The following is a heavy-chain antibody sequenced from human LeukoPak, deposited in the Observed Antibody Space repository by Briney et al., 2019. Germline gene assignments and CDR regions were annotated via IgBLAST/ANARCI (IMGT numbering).Heavy chain of an antibody. J-gene: IGHJ6*04. CDR2: ISAYNGNT. D-gene: IGHD6-13*01. CDR3: ARDSLAAAGRDYYYYGMDV. CDR1: GYTFTSYG. V-gene: IGHV1-18*04. Sequence: ASVKVSCKASGYTFTSYGISWVRQAPGQGLEWMGWISAYNGNTNYAQRLQGRVTMTTDTSTSTAYTELRSLRSDDTAVYYCARDSLAAAGRDYYYYGMDVWAKGPRSPSPQ.